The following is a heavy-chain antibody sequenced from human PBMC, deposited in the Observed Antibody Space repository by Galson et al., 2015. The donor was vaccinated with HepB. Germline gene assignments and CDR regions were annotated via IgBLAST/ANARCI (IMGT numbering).Heavy chain of an antibody. CDR3: ARVGIVVVVAAAIDY. V-gene: IGHV3-30-3*01. CDR2: ISYDGSNK. Sequence: SLRLSCAASGFTFSSYAMHWVRQAPGKGLEWVAVISYDGSNKYYADSVKGRFTISRDNSKNTLYLQMNSLRAEDTAVYYCARVGIVVVVAAAIDYWGQGTLVTVSS. J-gene: IGHJ4*02. D-gene: IGHD2-15*01. CDR1: GFTFSSYA.